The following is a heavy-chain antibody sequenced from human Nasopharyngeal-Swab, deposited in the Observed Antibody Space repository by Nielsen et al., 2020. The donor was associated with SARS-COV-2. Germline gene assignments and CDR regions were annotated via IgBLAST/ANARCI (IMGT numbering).Heavy chain of an antibody. CDR2: INHSGST. Sequence: WIRQPPGKGLEWIGEINHSGSTNYNPSLKSRVTISVDTSKNQFSLKLSSVTAADTAVYYCARGHCSSTSCYHRPFDYWGQGTLVTVSS. V-gene: IGHV4-34*01. D-gene: IGHD2-2*01. J-gene: IGHJ4*02. CDR3: ARGHCSSTSCYHRPFDY.